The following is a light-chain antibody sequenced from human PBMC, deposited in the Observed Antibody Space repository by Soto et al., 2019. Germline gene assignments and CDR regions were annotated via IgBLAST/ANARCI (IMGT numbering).Light chain of an antibody. CDR1: SGHSDYA. Sequence: QSVLTQSPSASASLGASVKLTCTLSSGHSDYAIAWHQQRPEKGPRYLMKLNSDGSHSKGDGIPDRFSGSSSGADRYLTISSLQSADEGDYYCQTWSTGIWVFGGGTKVTVL. CDR2: LNSDGSH. J-gene: IGLJ3*02. V-gene: IGLV4-69*02. CDR3: QTWSTGIWV.